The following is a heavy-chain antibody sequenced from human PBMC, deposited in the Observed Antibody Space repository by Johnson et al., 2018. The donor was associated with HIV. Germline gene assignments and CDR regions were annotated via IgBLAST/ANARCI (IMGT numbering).Heavy chain of an antibody. Sequence: VESGGGLVQPGRSLRLSCAASGFTFDDYAMHWVRQAPGKGLEWVSGISWNSGSIGYADSVKGRFTISRDNAKNSLYLQMNSLRAEDTAVYYCARGDYHCSSGYFSDAFDVWGQGTMFTISS. D-gene: IGHD3-22*01. CDR3: ARGDYHCSSGYFSDAFDV. CDR2: ISWNSGSI. V-gene: IGHV3-9*01. J-gene: IGHJ3*01. CDR1: GFTFDDYA.